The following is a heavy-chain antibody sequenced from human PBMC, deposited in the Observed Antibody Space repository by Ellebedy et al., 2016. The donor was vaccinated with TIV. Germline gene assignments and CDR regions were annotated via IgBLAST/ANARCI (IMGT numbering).Heavy chain of an antibody. D-gene: IGHD3-10*01. Sequence: GESLKISXAASGFTFSSYAMHWVRQAPGKGLEYVSAISSNGGSTYYADSVKGRFTISRDNSKNTLYLQMGSLRAEDMAVYYCAREGDIGAFDYWGQGTLVTVSS. V-gene: IGHV3-64*02. CDR2: ISSNGGST. CDR1: GFTFSSYA. J-gene: IGHJ4*02. CDR3: AREGDIGAFDY.